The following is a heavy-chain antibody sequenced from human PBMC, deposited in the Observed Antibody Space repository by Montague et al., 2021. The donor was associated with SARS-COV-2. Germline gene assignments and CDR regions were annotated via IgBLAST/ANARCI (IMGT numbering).Heavy chain of an antibody. J-gene: IGHJ6*02. CDR2: INHSGST. Sequence: SETRSLTCAVYGGSFSGYYWSWICQPPGKGLEWIGEINHSGSTNYNPSLKSRVTISVDTSKNQFSLKLSSVTAADTAVYYCARGMRRPYYYYYYGMDVWGQGTTVTVSS. CDR3: ARGMRRPYYYYYYGMDV. CDR1: GGSFSGYY. V-gene: IGHV4-34*01.